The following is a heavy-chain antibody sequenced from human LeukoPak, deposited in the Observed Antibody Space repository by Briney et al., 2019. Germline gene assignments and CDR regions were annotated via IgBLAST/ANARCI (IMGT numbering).Heavy chain of an antibody. CDR3: ARHKVAVPQGFDY. Sequence: PSETLSLTCTLSDDSITNNFYFWGWIRQPPGTGLEWIGTIYYSGTAYYNPSLKSRVTISLDTSKNQFSLKLTSVTAADTAVYYCARHKVAVPQGFDYWGQGTLVTVSS. CDR2: IYYSGTA. D-gene: IGHD6-19*01. J-gene: IGHJ4*02. CDR1: DDSITNNFYF. V-gene: IGHV4-39*01.